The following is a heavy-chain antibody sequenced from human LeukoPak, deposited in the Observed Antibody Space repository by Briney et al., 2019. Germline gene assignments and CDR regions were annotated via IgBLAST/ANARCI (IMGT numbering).Heavy chain of an antibody. CDR3: ARREPHGDYGGKIRYYYYMDV. CDR1: GGSFSGYY. D-gene: IGHD4-23*01. CDR2: INHSGNT. J-gene: IGHJ6*03. V-gene: IGHV4-34*01. Sequence: PSETLSLTCAVYGGSFSGYYWSWIRQPPGKGLEWIGEINHSGNTNSNPSLKSRVTMSVDTSKYQFSLKLSSLTAADTAMYYCARREPHGDYGGKIRYYYYMDVWGKGTTITISS.